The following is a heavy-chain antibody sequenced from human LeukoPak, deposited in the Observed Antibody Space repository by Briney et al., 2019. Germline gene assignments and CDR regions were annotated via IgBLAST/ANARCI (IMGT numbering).Heavy chain of an antibody. CDR3: ARQATWEVSVDY. CDR1: GYTFTGYY. V-gene: IGHV1-2*02. Sequence: ASVKVSCKASGYTFTGYYMHWVRQAPGQGLEWMGWINPNSGGTNYAQKFQGRVTMTRDTSISTAYMELRSLRSDDTAVYYCARQATWEVSVDYWGQGTLVTVSS. J-gene: IGHJ4*02. D-gene: IGHD5-12*01. CDR2: INPNSGGT.